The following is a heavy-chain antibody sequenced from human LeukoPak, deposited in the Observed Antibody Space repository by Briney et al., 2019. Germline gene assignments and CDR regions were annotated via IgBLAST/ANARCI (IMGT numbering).Heavy chain of an antibody. Sequence: GGSLRLSCAASGFTFSSYEMNWVRQAPGKGLEWVSYISSSGSTIYYADSVKGRFTISRDNAKNSLYLQMNSLRAEDTAVCYCARDKGGSGMEWPRLDDAFDIWGQGTMVTVSS. V-gene: IGHV3-48*03. CDR1: GFTFSSYE. CDR3: ARDKGGSGMEWPRLDDAFDI. D-gene: IGHD3-3*01. CDR2: ISSSGSTI. J-gene: IGHJ3*02.